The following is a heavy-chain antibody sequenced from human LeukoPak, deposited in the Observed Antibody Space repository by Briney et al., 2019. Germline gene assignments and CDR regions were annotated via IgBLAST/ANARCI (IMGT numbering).Heavy chain of an antibody. CDR1: GGSISSSSYY. CDR3: ARASAAAGTSLDY. CDR2: IYYSGST. D-gene: IGHD6-13*01. V-gene: IGHV4-39*07. J-gene: IGHJ4*02. Sequence: SETLSLTCTVSGGSISSSSYYWGWIRQPPGKGLEWIGSIYYSGSTNYNPSLKSRVTISVDTSKNQFSLKLSSVTAADTAVYYCARASAAAGTSLDYWGQGTLVTVSS.